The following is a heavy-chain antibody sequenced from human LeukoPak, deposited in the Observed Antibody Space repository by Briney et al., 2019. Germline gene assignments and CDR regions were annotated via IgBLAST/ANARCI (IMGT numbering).Heavy chain of an antibody. Sequence: ASVKVSCKASGYTFTGYYMHWVRQAPGQGLEWVGWINPNSGGTNYAQKFQGRVTMIRDTSISTAYMELSRLRSDDTAVYYCARVRYRLAETYIDYWGQGTLVTVSS. D-gene: IGHD3-16*01. J-gene: IGHJ4*02. V-gene: IGHV1-2*02. CDR3: ARVRYRLAETYIDY. CDR2: INPNSGGT. CDR1: GYTFTGYY.